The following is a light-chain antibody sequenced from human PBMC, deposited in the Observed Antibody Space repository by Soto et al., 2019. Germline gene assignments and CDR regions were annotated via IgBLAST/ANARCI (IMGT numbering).Light chain of an antibody. J-gene: IGKJ3*01. V-gene: IGKV3-15*01. CDR3: QQYANWPRT. Sequence: EIVMTRSPATLSVSPGERATLSCRASQSISNNLVWYQQIPGQAPRLLMFGASTRATGVPARFSGSGSGTEFTLTISSLQSEDCAVYYCQQYANWPRTFGPGTKVDIK. CDR2: GAS. CDR1: QSISNN.